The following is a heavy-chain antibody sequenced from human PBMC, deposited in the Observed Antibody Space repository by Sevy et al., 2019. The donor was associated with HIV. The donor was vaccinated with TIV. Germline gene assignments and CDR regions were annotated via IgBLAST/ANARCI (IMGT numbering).Heavy chain of an antibody. CDR1: GFTFSSYE. J-gene: IGHJ4*02. CDR3: ARGPHYYYDSSSFFEY. Sequence: GGSLRLSCTASGFTFSSYEMNCVRQAPGKGLEWVSSIISSGDTIYYADSVRGRFTVSRDNAKNSLFLQMNSLRAEDTVIYYCARGPHYYYDSSSFFEYWGQGTLVTVSS. CDR2: IISSGDTI. V-gene: IGHV3-48*03. D-gene: IGHD3-22*01.